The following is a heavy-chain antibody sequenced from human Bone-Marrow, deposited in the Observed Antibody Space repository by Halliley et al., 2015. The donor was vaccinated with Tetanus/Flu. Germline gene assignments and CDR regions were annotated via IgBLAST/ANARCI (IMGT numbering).Heavy chain of an antibody. V-gene: IGHV4-4*01. CDR3: ARVRTVVSGFDP. J-gene: IGHJ5*02. Sequence: IYDSGSTNNTPSLKGRVPISVDKSKNQFSLKRSSGTAADTAVYFCARVRTVVSGFDPWGQGTLVTVSS. CDR2: IYDSGST. D-gene: IGHD1-1*01.